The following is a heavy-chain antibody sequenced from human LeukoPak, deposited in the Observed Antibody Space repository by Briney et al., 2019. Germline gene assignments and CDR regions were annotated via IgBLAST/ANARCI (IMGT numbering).Heavy chain of an antibody. V-gene: IGHV4-34*01. Sequence: GSLRLSCAASGFTFSTFAMIWVRQPPGKGLEWIGEINHSGSTNYNPSLKSRVTISVDTSKNQFSLKLSSVTAADTAVYYCARGGRRGGSLNYWGQGTLVTVSS. CDR3: ARGGRRGGSLNY. CDR1: GFTFSTFA. D-gene: IGHD2-15*01. CDR2: INHSGST. J-gene: IGHJ4*02.